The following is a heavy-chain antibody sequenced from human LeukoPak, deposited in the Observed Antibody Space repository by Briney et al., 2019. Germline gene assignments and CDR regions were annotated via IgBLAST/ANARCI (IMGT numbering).Heavy chain of an antibody. J-gene: IGHJ6*03. D-gene: IGHD3-16*01. Sequence: GGSLRLSCAASGFTFSNYWMHWVRKAPGKGLVWVSRINTDGSSTNYADSVKGRFTISRDNAKNTVYLQMNSLRAEDTAVYYCANGAFRLYYIDVWGKGTTVTVSS. V-gene: IGHV3-74*01. CDR2: INTDGSST. CDR3: ANGAFRLYYIDV. CDR1: GFTFSNYW.